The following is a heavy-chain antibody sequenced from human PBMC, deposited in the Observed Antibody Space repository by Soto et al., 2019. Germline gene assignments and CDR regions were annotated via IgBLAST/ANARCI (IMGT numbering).Heavy chain of an antibody. CDR1: GFTVSSNY. CDR2: IYSGGST. CDR3: ARASVDYVWGSYRRNYYGMDV. V-gene: IGHV3-53*01. Sequence: EVQLVESGGGLIQPGGSLRLSCAASGFTVSSNYMSWVRQAPGKGLEWVSVIYSGGSTYYADSVKGRFTISRDNSKNTLYLQMNSLRAEDTAVYYCARASVDYVWGSYRRNYYGMDVW. J-gene: IGHJ6*01. D-gene: IGHD3-16*02.